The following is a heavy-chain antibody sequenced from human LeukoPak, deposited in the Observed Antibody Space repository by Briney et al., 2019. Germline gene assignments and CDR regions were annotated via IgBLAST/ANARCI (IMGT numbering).Heavy chain of an antibody. V-gene: IGHV4-34*01. CDR2: INHSGST. CDR3: ARGRVAAAGNYYYYMDV. Sequence: PSETLSLTCAVYGGSFSGYYWSWIRQPPGKGLEWIGEINHSGSTNYNPSLKSRVTISVDTSKNQSSLKLSSVTAADTAVYYCARGRVAAAGNYYYYMDVWGKGTTVTVSS. CDR1: GGSFSGYY. D-gene: IGHD6-13*01. J-gene: IGHJ6*03.